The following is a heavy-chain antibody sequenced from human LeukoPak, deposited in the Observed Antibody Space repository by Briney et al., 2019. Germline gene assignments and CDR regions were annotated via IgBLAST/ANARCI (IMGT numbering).Heavy chain of an antibody. Sequence: ASVKVSCKASGYTFTSYAMYWVRQAPGQRLEWMGWINAGNGNTKYSQKFQGRVTITRDTSASTAYMELSSLRSEDTAVYYCARLGSPGVGALYWGQGTLVTVSS. J-gene: IGHJ4*02. CDR2: INAGNGNT. V-gene: IGHV1-3*01. D-gene: IGHD1-26*01. CDR1: GYTFTSYA. CDR3: ARLGSPGVGALY.